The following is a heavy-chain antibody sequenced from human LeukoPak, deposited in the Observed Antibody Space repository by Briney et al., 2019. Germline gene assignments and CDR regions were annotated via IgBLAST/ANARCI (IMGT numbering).Heavy chain of an antibody. D-gene: IGHD2-2*01. V-gene: IGHV3-9*01. CDR1: GFTFDDYA. CDR2: ISWNSGSI. J-gene: IGHJ4*02. CDR3: AKDKHPQSYALDY. Sequence: GGSLRLSCAASGFTFDDYAMHWVRQAPGKGLEWVSGISWNSGSIGYADSVKGRFTISRDNAKNSLYLQMNSLRAEDTALYYCAKDKHPQSYALDYWGQGTLVTVSS.